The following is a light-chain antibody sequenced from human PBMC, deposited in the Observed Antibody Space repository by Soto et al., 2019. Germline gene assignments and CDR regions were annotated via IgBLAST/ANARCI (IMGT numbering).Light chain of an antibody. CDR3: TSYAGTYSFFYV. CDR2: EVS. J-gene: IGLJ1*01. V-gene: IGLV2-8*01. Sequence: PPSPPGSPGQSFTFSCPGTSRNVVAYNYVSWYQQLPGKAPKLIIYEVSKRPSGVPDRFSGSKSGNTASLTVSGLQAEDEADYYCTSYAGTYSFFYVFGTGTKVTVL. CDR1: SRNVVAYNY.